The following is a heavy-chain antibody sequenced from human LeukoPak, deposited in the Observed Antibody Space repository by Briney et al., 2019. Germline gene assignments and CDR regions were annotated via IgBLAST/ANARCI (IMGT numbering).Heavy chain of an antibody. Sequence: VASVKVSCKASGYTFTGYYMHWVRQAPGQGLEWMGWINPNSGGTNYAQKFQGRVTMTRDTSISTAYMELSRLRSDDTAVYYCARRRVQLERREAFDIWGQGTMVTVSS. CDR2: INPNSGGT. J-gene: IGHJ3*02. CDR3: ARRRVQLERREAFDI. CDR1: GYTFTGYY. V-gene: IGHV1-2*02. D-gene: IGHD1-1*01.